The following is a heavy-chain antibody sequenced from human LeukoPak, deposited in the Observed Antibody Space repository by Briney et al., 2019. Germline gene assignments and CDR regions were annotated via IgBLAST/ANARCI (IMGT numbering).Heavy chain of an antibody. CDR1: GFTFSSYA. CDR3: AKDGGLWVSAHWGDS. CDR2: ISASGSNT. V-gene: IGHV3-23*01. J-gene: IGHJ4*02. Sequence: PGGSLRLSCAASGFTFSSYAMSWVRQAPGKGLEWVSAISASGSNTFYADSVKGRFTISRDNPENTVSLQMNSLRAEDTAVYYCAKDGGLWVSAHWGDSWGRGTLVTVSS. D-gene: IGHD7-27*01.